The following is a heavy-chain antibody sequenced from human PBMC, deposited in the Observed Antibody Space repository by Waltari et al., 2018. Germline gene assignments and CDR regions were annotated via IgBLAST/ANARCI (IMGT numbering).Heavy chain of an antibody. CDR2: INSGGDT. V-gene: IGHV3-53*01. Sequence: EVQLVESGGGLLQPGGSLRLSCAASGFTVSSNCMRWVRQVPGKGLEWVSFINSGGDTRYADSVKGRFTISRDSSKNTVYLQMSTLRAEDTALYYCARDVTGYYYFDLWGRGTLVTVSS. J-gene: IGHJ2*01. CDR3: ARDVTGYYYFDL. CDR1: GFTVSSNC.